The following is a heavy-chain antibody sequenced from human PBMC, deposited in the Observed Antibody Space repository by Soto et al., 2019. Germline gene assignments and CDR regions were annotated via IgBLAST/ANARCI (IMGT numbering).Heavy chain of an antibody. CDR1: GFTFNNYA. CDR3: TKGGIFTRDAFHI. Sequence: EVQLLESGGGLAQPGGSLRLSCAASGFTFNNYAMNWVRQAPGKGLEWVSVISSGTGNYKHYVDSVKGRFTISRDKSKNTVYLQMNSLRVEDTAKYYCTKGGIFTRDAFHIWGQGTTVTVSS. CDR2: ISSGTGNYK. V-gene: IGHV3-23*01. J-gene: IGHJ3*02. D-gene: IGHD3-3*01.